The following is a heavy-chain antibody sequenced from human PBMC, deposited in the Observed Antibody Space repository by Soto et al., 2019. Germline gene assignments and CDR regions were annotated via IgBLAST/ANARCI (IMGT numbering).Heavy chain of an antibody. V-gene: IGHV4-39*01. CDR2: IYYSGST. CDR3: ARLNAYRSTSSRMDV. Sequence: PSETLSLTCTVSGGSISSSSYYWGWIRQPPGKGLEWIGSIYYSGSTYYNPSLKSRVTISVDTSKDQFSMKLSSVTAADTAVYYCARLNAYRSTSSRMDVWGQGTTVTVSS. J-gene: IGHJ6*02. D-gene: IGHD6-13*01. CDR1: GGSISSSSYY.